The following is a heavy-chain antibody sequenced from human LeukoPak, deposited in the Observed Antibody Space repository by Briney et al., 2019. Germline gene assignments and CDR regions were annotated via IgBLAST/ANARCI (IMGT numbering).Heavy chain of an antibody. CDR3: ARESGDGSSDYHNFDY. CDR2: IIPIFGTA. D-gene: IGHD3-22*01. Sequence: GAPVKVSCKASGGTFSSYAISWVRQAPGQGLEWMGGIIPIFGTANYAQKFQGRVTITADESTSTAYMELSSLRSEDTAVYYCARESGDGSSDYHNFDYWGQGTLVTVSS. CDR1: GGTFSSYA. J-gene: IGHJ4*02. V-gene: IGHV1-69*13.